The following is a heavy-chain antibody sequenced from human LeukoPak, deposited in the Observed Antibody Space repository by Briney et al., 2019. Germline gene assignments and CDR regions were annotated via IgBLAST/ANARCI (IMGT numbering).Heavy chain of an antibody. CDR1: GGSFSSYY. CDR3: ARGPVRWTPDY. Sequence: SETLSLTCAVYGGSFSSYYWSWIRQPPGKGLEWIGYIYYSGSTNYNPSLESRVTISVDTSKNQFSLEVSSVTAADTAVYYCARGPVRWTPDYWGQGTLVTVSS. CDR2: IYYSGST. V-gene: IGHV4-59*08. D-gene: IGHD2-15*01. J-gene: IGHJ4*02.